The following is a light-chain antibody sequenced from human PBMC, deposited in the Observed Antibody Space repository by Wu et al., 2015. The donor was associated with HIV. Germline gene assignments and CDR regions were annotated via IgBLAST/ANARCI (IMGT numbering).Light chain of an antibody. CDR3: QQYGSTLIT. V-gene: IGKV3-20*01. CDR2: GAS. J-gene: IGKJ3*01. Sequence: EIVLTQSPATLSLSPGDKATLSCRASQSVSSDYAAWFQQKPGQAPRLLIYGASNRAVGITDRFSGSGSGTDFTLTIRGLEPEDFAVYYCQQYGSTLITFGPGTRVDIK. CDR1: QSVSSDY.